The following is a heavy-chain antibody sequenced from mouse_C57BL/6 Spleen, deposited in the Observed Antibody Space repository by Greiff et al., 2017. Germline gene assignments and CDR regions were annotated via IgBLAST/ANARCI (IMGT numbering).Heavy chain of an antibody. J-gene: IGHJ3*01. CDR3: SSSGTGRFAY. Sequence: QVQLQQSGAELARPGASVKLSCKASGYTFTSYGISWVKQRTGQGLEWIGEIYPRSGNTYYNEKFKGKATLTADKSSSTAYMELRSLTSEDSAVYFCSSSGTGRFAYWGQGTLVTVSA. CDR1: GYTFTSYG. CDR2: IYPRSGNT. V-gene: IGHV1-81*01. D-gene: IGHD4-1*01.